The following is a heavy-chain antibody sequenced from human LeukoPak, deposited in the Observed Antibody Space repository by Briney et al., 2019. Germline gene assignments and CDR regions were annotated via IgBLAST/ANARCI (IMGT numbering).Heavy chain of an antibody. V-gene: IGHV3-15*01. CDR1: GFTFTNAW. Sequence: GGSLRLSCAASGFTFTNAWMTWVRQAPGKGPEWVGRIKSKGDGETTDYAAPVKGRFSMSRDDSKATMYLQMYSLEAEDTAVYYCTTDLGLTMIRGVIVCWGQGALVTVSS. CDR3: TTDLGLTMIRGVIVC. D-gene: IGHD3-10*01. CDR2: IKSKGDGETT. J-gene: IGHJ4*02.